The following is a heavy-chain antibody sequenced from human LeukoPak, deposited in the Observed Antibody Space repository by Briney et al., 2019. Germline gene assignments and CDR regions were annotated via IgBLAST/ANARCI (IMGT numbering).Heavy chain of an antibody. Sequence: GESLKISCKGSGYSFTNYWIGWVRQMPGKGLECMGIIYAGDSDTRYSPSFRGQVTISADKSISTAYLQWSSLKASDTAMYYCAREGNYNVLTGYYHYFDCWGQGTLVTVSS. CDR2: IYAGDSDT. CDR3: AREGNYNVLTGYYHYFDC. CDR1: GYSFTNYW. V-gene: IGHV5-51*01. D-gene: IGHD3-9*01. J-gene: IGHJ4*02.